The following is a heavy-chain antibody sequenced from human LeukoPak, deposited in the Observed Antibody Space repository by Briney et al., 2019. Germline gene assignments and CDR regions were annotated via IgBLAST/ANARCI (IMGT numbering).Heavy chain of an antibody. J-gene: IGHJ4*02. CDR3: ARGLMPPNRYGGNSGTISIFDY. Sequence: PSETLSLTCAVYGGSFSGYYWSWIRQPPGKGLEWIGEINHSGSTNYNPSLKSRVTISVDTSKNQFSLKLSSVTAADTAVYYRARGLMPPNRYGGNSGTISIFDYWGQGTLVTVSS. CDR2: INHSGST. V-gene: IGHV4-34*01. CDR1: GGSFSGYY. D-gene: IGHD4-23*01.